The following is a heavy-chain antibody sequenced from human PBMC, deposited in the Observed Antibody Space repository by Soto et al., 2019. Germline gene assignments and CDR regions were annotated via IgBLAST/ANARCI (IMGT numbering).Heavy chain of an antibody. D-gene: IGHD6-19*01. CDR2: IYPGDSDT. CDR3: ARMAVAGTISRFDP. CDR1: GYSFICYW. J-gene: IGHJ5*02. V-gene: IGHV5-51*01. Sequence: GESLKISCKGSGYSFICYWIGWVRQKPGKGLEWMGIIYPGDSDTRYSPSFQGQVTISADKSISTAYLQWSSLKASDTAMYYCARMAVAGTISRFDPWGQGTLVTSPQ.